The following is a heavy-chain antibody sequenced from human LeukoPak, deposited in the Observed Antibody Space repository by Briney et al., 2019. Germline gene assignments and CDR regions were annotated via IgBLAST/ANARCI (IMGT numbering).Heavy chain of an antibody. CDR2: IYYSGST. V-gene: IGHV4-61*08. D-gene: IGHD5-12*01. CDR1: GDPITTSSDY. Sequence: SETLSLTCTVSGDPITTSSDYKWTWIRQTPRKGLEWIGYIYYSGSTNYNPSLQSRVTISVDTSNKQFSLRLTSVTAADTAVYYCAREYSAFDYWGQGALVTVSS. CDR3: AREYSAFDY. J-gene: IGHJ4*02.